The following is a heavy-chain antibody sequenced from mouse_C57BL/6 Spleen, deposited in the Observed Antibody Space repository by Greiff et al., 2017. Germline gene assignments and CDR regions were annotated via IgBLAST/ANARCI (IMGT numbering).Heavy chain of an antibody. CDR2: INPSTGGT. J-gene: IGHJ1*03. V-gene: IGHV1-42*01. D-gene: IGHD1-1*01. Sequence: EVQLQQSGPELVKPGASVKISCKASGYSFTGYYMNWVKQSPEKSLEWIGEINPSTGGTTYNQKFKAKATLTVDKSSSTAYMQLKSLTSEDSAVYYCARILYYGSREWYFDVWGTGTTVTVSS. CDR3: ARILYYGSREWYFDV. CDR1: GYSFTGYY.